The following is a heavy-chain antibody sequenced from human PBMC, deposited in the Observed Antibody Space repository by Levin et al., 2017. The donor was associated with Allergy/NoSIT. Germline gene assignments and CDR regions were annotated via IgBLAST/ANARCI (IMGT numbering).Heavy chain of an antibody. V-gene: IGHV3-30*18. D-gene: IGHD3-16*01. CDR1: GFSFSSYG. Sequence: GGSLRLSCKASGFSFSSYGMHWVRQAQGQGLEWVAVISHDGSDLYYADSVKGRFTISRDNSENILYLQLNGLRAEDTAVYYCAKDEGLYYETSSYYPLGYWGQGTLVTVSS. J-gene: IGHJ4*02. CDR2: ISHDGSDL. CDR3: AKDEGLYYETSSYYPLGY.